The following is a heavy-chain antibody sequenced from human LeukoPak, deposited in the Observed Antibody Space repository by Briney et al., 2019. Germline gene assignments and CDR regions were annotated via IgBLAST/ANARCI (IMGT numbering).Heavy chain of an antibody. D-gene: IGHD6-19*01. CDR2: IYTSGTT. Sequence: SETLSLTCTVSGGSFTSGTYYWSWIRQPAGKGLEWIGRIYTSGTTNYNPSLKSRVTISVDTSKNQFSLKLSSVIAADTAVYYCARARVAVAGKDYFDYWGQGTLVTVSS. CDR3: ARARVAVAGKDYFDY. CDR1: GGSFTSGTYY. V-gene: IGHV4-61*02. J-gene: IGHJ4*02.